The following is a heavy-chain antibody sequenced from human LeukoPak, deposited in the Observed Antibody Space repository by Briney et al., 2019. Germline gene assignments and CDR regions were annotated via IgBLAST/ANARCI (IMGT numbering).Heavy chain of an antibody. J-gene: IGHJ4*02. CDR1: GFTFSSFG. Sequence: GGSLRLSCAASGFTFSSFGMHWVRQAPGKGLEWVAFIRFDESNTYYADSVKGRFTISRDNSKNTLYLQMNSLRAEDTAVYYCANFGGDSSGYYYPLDYWGQGTLVTVSS. CDR2: IRFDESNT. V-gene: IGHV3-30*02. CDR3: ANFGGDSSGYYYPLDY. D-gene: IGHD3-22*01.